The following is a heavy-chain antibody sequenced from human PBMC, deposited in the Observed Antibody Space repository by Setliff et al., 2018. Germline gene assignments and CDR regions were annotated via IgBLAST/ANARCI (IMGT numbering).Heavy chain of an antibody. J-gene: IGHJ4*02. CDR3: ARGRGPDIVVTIPGDY. Sequence: GASVKVSCKASGYIFNNYFLHWVRQAPGQGLEWMGRFHPYSGHTNYAQNFQGRVTMTIDSATTTAYMELKTLRSDDTAVYYCARGRGPDIVVTIPGDYWGQGTQVTVSS. V-gene: IGHV1-2*06. CDR2: FHPYSGHT. CDR1: GYIFNNYF. D-gene: IGHD2-15*01.